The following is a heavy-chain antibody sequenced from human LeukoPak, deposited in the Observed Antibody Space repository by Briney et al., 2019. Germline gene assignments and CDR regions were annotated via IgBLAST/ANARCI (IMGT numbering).Heavy chain of an antibody. CDR3: ARGSRYHDWLSPLDS. CDR1: GYPVTSYY. V-gene: IGHV1-46*01. D-gene: IGHD3-9*01. J-gene: IGHJ4*02. CDR2: INPSGGST. Sequence: ASVKVSCKAFGYPVTSYYMHWARQSPGQGVEWMGMINPSGGSTSHAQKFQGRVTFTRDTSISTAYMAMSRLRSDDTAVFYCARGSRYHDWLSPLDSWGQGTLVTVSS.